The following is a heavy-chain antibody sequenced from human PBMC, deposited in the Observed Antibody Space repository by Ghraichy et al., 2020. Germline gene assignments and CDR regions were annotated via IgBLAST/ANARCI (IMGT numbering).Heavy chain of an antibody. Sequence: SETLSLTCTVSGGSISSGGYYWSWIRQHPGKGLEWIGYIYYSGSTYYKPSLKSRVTISVETSKNQFSLKLNSVTAADTAVYFCSRGVDHYYYYMDVWGKETTVTVSS. V-gene: IGHV4-31*03. CDR2: IYYSGST. CDR1: GGSISSGGYY. CDR3: SRGVDHYYYYMDV. D-gene: IGHD2-15*01. J-gene: IGHJ6*03.